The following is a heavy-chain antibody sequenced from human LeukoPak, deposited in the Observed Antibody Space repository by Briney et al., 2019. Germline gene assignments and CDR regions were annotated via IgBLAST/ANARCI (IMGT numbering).Heavy chain of an antibody. Sequence: GGSLRLSCAASGFTFSSYAMSWVRQAPGKGLEWVSAISGSGGSTYYADSVKGRFTISRDTSKNSLYLQMNSLRAEDTAVYYCARDTDTVTYPPYFDYWGQGTLVTVSS. D-gene: IGHD4-17*01. CDR3: ARDTDTVTYPPYFDY. CDR2: ISGSGGST. CDR1: GFTFSSYA. V-gene: IGHV3-23*01. J-gene: IGHJ4*02.